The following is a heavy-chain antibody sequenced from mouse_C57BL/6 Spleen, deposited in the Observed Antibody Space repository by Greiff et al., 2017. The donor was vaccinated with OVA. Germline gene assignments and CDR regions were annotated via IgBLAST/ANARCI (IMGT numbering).Heavy chain of an antibody. CDR2: IDPETGGT. D-gene: IGHD2-3*01. Sequence: QVQLQQSGAELVRPGASVTLSCKASGYTFTDYEMHWVKQTPVHGLEWIGAIDPETGGTAYNQKFKGKAILTADKASSTAYMELRSLTSEDSAVYYCTRVYDGYYGFAYWGQGTLVTVSA. CDR3: TRVYDGYYGFAY. CDR1: GYTFTDYE. V-gene: IGHV1-15*01. J-gene: IGHJ3*01.